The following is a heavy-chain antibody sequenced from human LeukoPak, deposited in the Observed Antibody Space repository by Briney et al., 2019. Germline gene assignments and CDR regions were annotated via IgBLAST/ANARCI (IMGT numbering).Heavy chain of an antibody. CDR3: ARGTMNLDN. D-gene: IGHD5-24*01. Sequence: GASVKVSCKAAGYTFTDYYIHWVRQAPGQGLEWMGWINPYSGDTIYAQKFQGRVTMTRDTSITTLYLELSRLRSDDTAVYFCARGTMNLDNWGQGTLVTVSS. V-gene: IGHV1-2*02. CDR1: GYTFTDYY. CDR2: INPYSGDT. J-gene: IGHJ4*02.